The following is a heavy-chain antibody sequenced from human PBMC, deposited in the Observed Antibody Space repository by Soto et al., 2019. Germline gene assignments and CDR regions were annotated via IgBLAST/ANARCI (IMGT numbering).Heavy chain of an antibody. CDR3: ARRARPDFYYMDV. V-gene: IGHV3-64*01. J-gene: IGHJ6*03. D-gene: IGHD6-6*01. CDR2: ISSNGIGK. Sequence: EVQLAESGGGLAQPGGSLRLSCAASGFTLSGYAMDWVRQAPGKGLEYVSGISSNGIGKYYANSVQGRFTISRDNSKNTVFLQMGSLRTEEMAVYYCARRARPDFYYMDVWGKGTTVTVSS. CDR1: GFTLSGYA.